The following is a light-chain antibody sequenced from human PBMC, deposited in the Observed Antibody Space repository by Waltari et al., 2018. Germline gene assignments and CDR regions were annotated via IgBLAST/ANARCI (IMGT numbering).Light chain of an antibody. J-gene: IGKJ1*01. CDR1: QSVLSNSDNQNY. CDR3: QQHYGAPLT. CDR2: WAS. Sequence: IVMTQSPDSLAGSLGERAIIICSSSQSVLSNSDNQNYLSWHQQRPGQPPKLLISWASSRESGFPDRFSGSGSGTDFTLTISSLQAEDVAVYFCQQHYGAPLTFGQGTKVEIK. V-gene: IGKV4-1*01.